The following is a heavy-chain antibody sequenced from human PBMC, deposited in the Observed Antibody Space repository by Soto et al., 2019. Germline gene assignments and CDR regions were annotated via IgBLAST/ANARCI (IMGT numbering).Heavy chain of an antibody. CDR2: IIPIFGTA. Sequence: QVQLVQSGAEVKKPGSSVKVSCKASGGTFSSYAISWVRQAPGQGLEWMGGIIPIFGTANYAQKFQGRVTITADKSTSTAYMELSSLRSEDTAVYYCARDQVIAQQLGRMASPPASDYWGQGTLVTVSS. J-gene: IGHJ4*02. D-gene: IGHD6-13*01. CDR1: GGTFSSYA. CDR3: ARDQVIAQQLGRMASPPASDY. V-gene: IGHV1-69*06.